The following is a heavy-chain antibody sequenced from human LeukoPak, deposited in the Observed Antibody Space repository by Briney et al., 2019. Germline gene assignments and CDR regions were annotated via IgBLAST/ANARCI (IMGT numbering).Heavy chain of an antibody. V-gene: IGHV4-34*01. Sequence: SETLSLTCAVYGGSFSGYYWSWIRQPPGKGLEWIEEINHSGSTNYNPSLKGRVSISADPSKNQFSLNLYSMTAADTAVYHCAMNGQSGFSFDPWGQGTLVTVSS. D-gene: IGHD1-26*01. CDR3: AMNGQSGFSFDP. J-gene: IGHJ5*02. CDR1: GGSFSGYY. CDR2: INHSGST.